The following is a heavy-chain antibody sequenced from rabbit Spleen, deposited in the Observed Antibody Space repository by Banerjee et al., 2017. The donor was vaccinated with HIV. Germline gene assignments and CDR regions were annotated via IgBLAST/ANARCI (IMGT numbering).Heavy chain of an antibody. V-gene: IGHV1S40*01. CDR3: AREADSSGWGVDL. Sequence: QSLEESGGGLVQPEGSLALTCKASGFTISSSYYMCWVRQAPGKGLESSACIDGGSSGSTYYASWAKGRFTISKTSSTTVTLQMTSLTAADTASYFCAREADSSGWGVDLWGPGTLVTVS. D-gene: IGHD4-1*01. CDR1: GFTISSSYY. J-gene: IGHJ4*01. CDR2: IDGGSSGST.